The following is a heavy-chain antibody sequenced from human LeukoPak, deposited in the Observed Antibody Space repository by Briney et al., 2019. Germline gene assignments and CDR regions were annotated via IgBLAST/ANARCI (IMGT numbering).Heavy chain of an antibody. CDR3: ARAPRGLYDYVWGSYRHTRPDAFDI. CDR2: INWNGGST. J-gene: IGHJ3*02. D-gene: IGHD3-16*02. V-gene: IGHV3-20*04. Sequence: PGGSLRLSCAASGFTFDDYGMSWVRQAPGKGLEWVSGINWNGGSTGYADSVKGRFTISRDNAKNSLYLQMNSLRAEDTALYYCARAPRGLYDYVWGSYRHTRPDAFDIWGQGTMVTVSS. CDR1: GFTFDDYG.